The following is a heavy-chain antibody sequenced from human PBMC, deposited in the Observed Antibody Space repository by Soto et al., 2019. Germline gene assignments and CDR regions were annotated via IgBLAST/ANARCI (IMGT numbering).Heavy chain of an antibody. J-gene: IGHJ4*02. CDR1: VGSFSCYY. Sequence: PPETLSLTCAVYVGSFSCYYWSWIRQPPGKGLEWIGEINHSGSTNYNPSLKSRVTISVDTSKNQFSLKLSSVTAADTAVYYCGRGGYRSSWYRNYYFDYWGQGTLVTVSS. CDR3: GRGGYRSSWYRNYYFDY. V-gene: IGHV4-34*01. D-gene: IGHD6-13*01. CDR2: INHSGST.